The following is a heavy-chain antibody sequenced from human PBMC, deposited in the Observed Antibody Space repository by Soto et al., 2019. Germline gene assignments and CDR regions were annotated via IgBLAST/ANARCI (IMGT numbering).Heavy chain of an antibody. Sequence: EVQLVESGGGLVQPGGSLRLSCAASGFTLSDYYMDWVRQAPGKGLEWVGRTRNKANSYTTEYAASAKGRFTISRDDSKNSLYLQMNSLKTEDTAVYYCARTSRGNYGHYGMDVWGQGTTVTVSS. CDR3: ARTSRGNYGHYGMDV. CDR2: TRNKANSYTT. V-gene: IGHV3-72*01. CDR1: GFTLSDYY. D-gene: IGHD3-22*01. J-gene: IGHJ6*02.